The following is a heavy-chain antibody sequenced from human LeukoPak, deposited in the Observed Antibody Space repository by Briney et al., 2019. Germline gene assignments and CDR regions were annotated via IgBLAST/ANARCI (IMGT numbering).Heavy chain of an antibody. D-gene: IGHD3-22*01. J-gene: IGHJ4*02. V-gene: IGHV3-33*06. CDR2: IWYDGSNK. CDR1: GFTFSSYG. Sequence: GGSLRLSCAASGFTFSSYGMHWVRQAPGKGLEWVAVIWYDGSNKYYADSVKGRFTISRDNSKNTLFLQMNSLRAEDTAAYYCAKSLGAYDSSGFFDYWGQGTLVTVSS. CDR3: AKSLGAYDSSGFFDY.